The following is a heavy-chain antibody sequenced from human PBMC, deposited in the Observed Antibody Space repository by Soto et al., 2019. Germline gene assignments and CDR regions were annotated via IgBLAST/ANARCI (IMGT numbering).Heavy chain of an antibody. CDR3: AISPPFRQDAYCGGDCHDY. CDR2: INHSGST. V-gene: IGHV4-34*01. D-gene: IGHD2-21*02. Sequence: QVQLQQWGAGLLKPSETLSLTCAVYGGSFSGYYWSWIRQPPGKGLEWIGEINHSGSTNYNPSLKSRVTISVDTSKNQFSLKLSSVTAADTAVYYCAISPPFRQDAYCGGDCHDYWGQGTLVTVSS. CDR1: GGSFSGYY. J-gene: IGHJ4*02.